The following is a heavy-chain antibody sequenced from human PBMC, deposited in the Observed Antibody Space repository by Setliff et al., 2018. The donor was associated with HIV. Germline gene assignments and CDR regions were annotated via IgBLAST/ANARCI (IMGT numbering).Heavy chain of an antibody. CDR2: INHSGST. J-gene: IGHJ4*02. V-gene: IGHV4-34*01. CDR3: ARGPPPDS. CDR1: GGSFSGYY. Sequence: TSETLSLTCAVYGGSFSGYYWSWIRQPPGKGLEWIGEINHSGSTNYNPSLKSRVTISVDTSKNQFSLKLSSVTAADTAVYYCARGPPPDSWGQGTLVTVSS.